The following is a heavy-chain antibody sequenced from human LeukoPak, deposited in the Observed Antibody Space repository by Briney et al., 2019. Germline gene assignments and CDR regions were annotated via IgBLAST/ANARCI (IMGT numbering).Heavy chain of an antibody. CDR1: GFTFSSYS. D-gene: IGHD4-17*01. J-gene: IGHJ5*02. Sequence: GGSLILSCAASGFTFSSYSMNWVRQAPGKGLEWVSYISSSSTIYYADSVKGRFTISSDNAKNSQYLQMNSLRAEDTAVYYCARDAYGDYGSFDPWGQGTLVTVSS. CDR2: ISSSSTI. CDR3: ARDAYGDYGSFDP. V-gene: IGHV3-48*01.